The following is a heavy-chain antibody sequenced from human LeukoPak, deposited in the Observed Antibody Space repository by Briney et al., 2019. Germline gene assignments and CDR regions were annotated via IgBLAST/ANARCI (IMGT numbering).Heavy chain of an antibody. D-gene: IGHD2-21*02. CDR2: IIPIFGTA. CDR1: GGTFSSYA. Sequence: SVKVSCKASGGTFSSYAISWVRQAPGQGLEWMGGIIPIFGTANYAQKFQGRVTITADESMSTAYMELSSLRSEDTAVYYCARGPALQVVTAIVRWRFDPWGQGTLVTVSS. CDR3: ARGPALQVVTAIVRWRFDP. J-gene: IGHJ5*02. V-gene: IGHV1-69*13.